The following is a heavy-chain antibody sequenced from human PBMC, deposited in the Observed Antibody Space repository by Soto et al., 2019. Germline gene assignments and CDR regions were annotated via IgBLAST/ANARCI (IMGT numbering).Heavy chain of an antibody. CDR3: GRGSVHRGRQY. V-gene: IGHV3-74*01. J-gene: IGHJ4*02. Sequence: GGSLRLSCAASGFIFNNYWMHWVRQAPGKGLVWVARINGVGTTTYVDSVKGRFTISRDNAKNMVYLHMNSLRAEDTAMYYCGRGSVHRGRQYWGQGISVTVSS. CDR2: INGVGTT. D-gene: IGHD6-25*01. CDR1: GFIFNNYW.